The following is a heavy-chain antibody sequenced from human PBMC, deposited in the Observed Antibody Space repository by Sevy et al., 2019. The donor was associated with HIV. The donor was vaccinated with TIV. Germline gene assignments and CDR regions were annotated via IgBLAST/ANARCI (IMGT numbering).Heavy chain of an antibody. CDR3: AREGCTKPHDY. J-gene: IGHJ4*02. Sequence: GGSLRLSCAASGFTFNIYSMSWVRQTPGKGLEWVATLSFGCGKIDHADSVKGRFTMSRDDSKNAVYLQMNNLRVEDSAIYYCAREGCTKPHDYWGQGTLVTVSS. CDR2: LSFGCGKI. D-gene: IGHD2-8*01. CDR1: GFTFNIYS. V-gene: IGHV3-23*01.